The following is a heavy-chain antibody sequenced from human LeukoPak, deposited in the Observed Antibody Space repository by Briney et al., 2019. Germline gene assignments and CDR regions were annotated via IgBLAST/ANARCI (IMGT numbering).Heavy chain of an antibody. J-gene: IGHJ4*02. D-gene: IGHD6-25*01. CDR2: INPSGSST. CDR1: GYTFTSYN. CDR3: AREREAALCFDY. Sequence: ASVKVSFKASGYTFTSYNIDWMRQAPGQGLEWMGMINPSGSSTSNAQKFQGRVTMTRDTSTSTVYMELSSLRSEDTAVYYCAREREAALCFDYWGQGTLVTVSS. V-gene: IGHV1-46*01.